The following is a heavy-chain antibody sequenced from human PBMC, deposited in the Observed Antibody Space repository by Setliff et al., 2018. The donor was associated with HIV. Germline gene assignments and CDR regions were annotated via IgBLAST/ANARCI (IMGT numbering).Heavy chain of an antibody. CDR3: ARVYYYGSPHMDV. V-gene: IGHV4-39*07. J-gene: IGHJ6*03. D-gene: IGHD3-10*01. CDR2: IYYSGGT. Sequence: SETLSLTCTVSGGSISSGSYYWSWIRQPPGKGLEWIGSIYYSGGTYYNPSLKSRVTISVDTSKNQFSLKLSSVTAADTAVYYCARVYYYGSPHMDVWGKGTMVTVSS. CDR1: GGSISSGSYY.